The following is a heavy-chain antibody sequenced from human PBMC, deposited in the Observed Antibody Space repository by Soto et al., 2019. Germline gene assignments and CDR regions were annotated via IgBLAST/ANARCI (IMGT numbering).Heavy chain of an antibody. CDR3: ARPRDSGSYYYSFDS. V-gene: IGHV5-51*01. J-gene: IGHJ4*02. CDR1: GYSFTSYW. D-gene: IGHD1-26*01. CDR2: IYPSDSRV. Sequence: GESLKLSCKGSGYSFTSYWIGWVRQMPGKGLEWMGIIYPSDSRVTYSPSFQGRVTISADNSITTSSLQFSSLKTSDTATYFCARPRDSGSYYYSFDSWGQGTPVTVSS.